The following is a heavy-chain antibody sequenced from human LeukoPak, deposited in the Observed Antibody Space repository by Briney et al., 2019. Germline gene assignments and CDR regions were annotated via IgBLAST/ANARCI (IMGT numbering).Heavy chain of an antibody. J-gene: IGHJ4*02. CDR1: GGSISSYY. Sequence: SETLSLTCTVSGGSISSYYWSWIRQPPGKGLEWIGYIYYSGSTSYNPSLKSRVTISVDTSKNQFSLKLSSVTAADTAVYYCARTGSSSWYQDWGQGTLVTVSS. D-gene: IGHD6-13*01. V-gene: IGHV4-59*01. CDR2: IYYSGST. CDR3: ARTGSSSWYQD.